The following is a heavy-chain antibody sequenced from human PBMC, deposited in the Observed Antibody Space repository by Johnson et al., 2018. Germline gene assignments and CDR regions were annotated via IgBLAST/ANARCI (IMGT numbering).Heavy chain of an antibody. V-gene: IGHV3-30*18. CDR2: ISYDGSNK. J-gene: IGHJ6*03. CDR1: GFTFSSYG. D-gene: IGHD3-10*01. Sequence: QVQLVQSGGGVVQPGRSLRLSCAASGFTFSSYGMHWVRQAPGKGLEWVAVISYDGSNKYYADSVKGRFTISRDNSKNTLYLQMNSLRAEDTAVDYCAKTARGKSYYFYYKDVWGKGTTVTVSS. CDR3: AKTARGKSYYFYYKDV.